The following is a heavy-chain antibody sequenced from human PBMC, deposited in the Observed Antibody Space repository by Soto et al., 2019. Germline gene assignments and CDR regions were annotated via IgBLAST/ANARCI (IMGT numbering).Heavy chain of an antibody. D-gene: IGHD3-10*01. CDR2: IKPDGSEK. CDR1: GFTFSSYW. CDR3: ARGEAIGDDP. J-gene: IGHJ5*02. Sequence: EVQLVDSGGGLAQPGGSLRLSCAASGFTFSSYWMTWVRQAPGKGMEWVANIKPDGSEKYYVDSVKGRFTISRDNAKNSLSLQINNLRVEDTAVYYCARGEAIGDDPWGHGTLVTVSS. V-gene: IGHV3-7*01.